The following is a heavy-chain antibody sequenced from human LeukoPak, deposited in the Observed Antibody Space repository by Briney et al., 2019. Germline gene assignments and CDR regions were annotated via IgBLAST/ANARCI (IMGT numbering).Heavy chain of an antibody. CDR2: IIPILGIA. D-gene: IGHD3-22*01. V-gene: IGHV1-69*04. CDR3: ARVDYYDSSGYTDFDY. Sequence: SVKVSCKASGGTFISYAISWVRQAPGQGLEWMGRIIPILGIANYAQKFQGRVTITADKSTSTAYMELSSLRSEDTAVYYCARVDYYDSSGYTDFDYWGQGTLVTVSS. J-gene: IGHJ4*02. CDR1: GGTFISYA.